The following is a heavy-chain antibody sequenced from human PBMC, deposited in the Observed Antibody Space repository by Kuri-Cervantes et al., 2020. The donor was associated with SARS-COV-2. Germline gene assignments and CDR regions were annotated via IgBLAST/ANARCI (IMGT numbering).Heavy chain of an antibody. Sequence: ASVKVSCKASGYTFTGYYMHWVRQAPGQGLEWMGWISPNSGGTNYAQKVQCRVTMTRDTSISTAYIELSRLRSDDTAVYYCAREGKYQLQYRCEYYFDYWGQGTLVTVSS. D-gene: IGHD2-2*02. CDR1: GYTFTGYY. CDR3: AREGKYQLQYRCEYYFDY. V-gene: IGHV1-2*02. J-gene: IGHJ4*02. CDR2: ISPNSGGT.